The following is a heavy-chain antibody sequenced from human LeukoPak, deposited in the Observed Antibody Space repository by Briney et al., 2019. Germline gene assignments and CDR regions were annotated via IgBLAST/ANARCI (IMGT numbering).Heavy chain of an antibody. Sequence: GESLRLSCAASGFTFSSYWMSWLRQAPGKGLEWVATISQDGREKFYLDSAKGRFTVSRDNAKTSLFLQMNSLRAEDTAVYYCAREANARFDYWGQGTLVTVSS. D-gene: IGHD1-1*01. V-gene: IGHV3-7*01. J-gene: IGHJ4*02. CDR3: AREANARFDY. CDR2: ISQDGREK. CDR1: GFTFSSYW.